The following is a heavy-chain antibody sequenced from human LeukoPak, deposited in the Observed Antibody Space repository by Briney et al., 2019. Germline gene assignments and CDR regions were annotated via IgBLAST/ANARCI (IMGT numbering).Heavy chain of an antibody. CDR1: GFTFSSYW. V-gene: IGHV3-74*01. J-gene: IGHJ4*02. CDR2: IKTDGSST. D-gene: IGHD3-3*01. Sequence: QPGGSLRLSCAASGFTFSSYWMHWVRQSPGKGPVWVSRIKTDGSSTNYADSVKGRFTISRDNAKNTLYLQMNSLGADDMAVYYCARGRAIFGVAPDYWGQGTLVTVSS. CDR3: ARGRAIFGVAPDY.